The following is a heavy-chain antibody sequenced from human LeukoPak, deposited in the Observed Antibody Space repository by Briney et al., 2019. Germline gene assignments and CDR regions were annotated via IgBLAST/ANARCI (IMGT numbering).Heavy chain of an antibody. CDR2: ISGSGGST. V-gene: IGHV3-23*01. CDR3: AKVGARDPLYQLLEGNYMDV. CDR1: GFTFSSYA. Sequence: GGSLRLSCAASGFTFSSYAMSWVRQAPGKGLEWVSAISGSGGSTYYADSVKGRFTISRDNSKNTLYLQMNSLRAEDTAVYYCAKVGARDPLYQLLEGNYMDVWGKGTTVTVSS. D-gene: IGHD2-2*01. J-gene: IGHJ6*03.